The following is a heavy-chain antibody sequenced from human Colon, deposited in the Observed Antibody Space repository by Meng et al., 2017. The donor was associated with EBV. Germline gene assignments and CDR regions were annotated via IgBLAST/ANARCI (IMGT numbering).Heavy chain of an antibody. J-gene: IGHJ4*02. Sequence: LHERGSGLGPVKPSESLSLTCPVSCVPISRTGTCGGWIRQPPGKGLEWIGSQCHADDTYYNPSLMGRVTISVDTSKNQVSLKLTSVTAADTSIYYCARHTFSGNPGGIDSWGQGILVTVSS. CDR3: ARHTFSGNPGGIDS. CDR1: CVPISRTGTC. CDR2: QCHADDT. V-gene: IGHV4-39*01. D-gene: IGHD4-23*01.